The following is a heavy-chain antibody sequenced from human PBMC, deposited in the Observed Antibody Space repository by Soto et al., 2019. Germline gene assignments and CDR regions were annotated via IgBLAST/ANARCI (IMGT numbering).Heavy chain of an antibody. J-gene: IGHJ4*02. CDR1: GFTLSNYL. CDR2: IREDGSDI. D-gene: IGHD6-19*01. V-gene: IGHV3-7*03. Sequence: GGSLSLSWSTSGFTLSNYLTKLVRQAPGKGLEWVTNIREDGSDIYYVDSVKGTFIISRDNAASSLYLQMDSLRAEDTAMYYCAASRGWFFASWGQGNLVTVCS. CDR3: AASRGWFFAS.